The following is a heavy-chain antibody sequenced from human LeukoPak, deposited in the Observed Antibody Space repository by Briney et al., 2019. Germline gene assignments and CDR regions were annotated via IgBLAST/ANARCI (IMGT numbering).Heavy chain of an antibody. D-gene: IGHD1-26*01. Sequence: SETLSLTCTVSGGSISSSSSYWGWIRQPPGKGLEWIGSIYYSGSTYYNPSLQSRVTISVDTSKNQFSLKLSSVTAADTAVYYCARFSKTLVGATGGDYWGQGTLVTVSS. V-gene: IGHV4-39*01. CDR3: ARFSKTLVGATGGDY. J-gene: IGHJ4*02. CDR2: IYYSGST. CDR1: GGSISSSSSY.